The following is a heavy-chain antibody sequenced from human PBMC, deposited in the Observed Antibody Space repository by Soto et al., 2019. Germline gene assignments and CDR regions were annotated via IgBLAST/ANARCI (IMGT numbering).Heavy chain of an antibody. Sequence: GGSLRLSCGASGFTFSSYAMSWVRQAPGKGLEWVSAISGSGGSTYYADSVKGRFTISRDNSKNTLYLQMNSLRAEDTAVYYCAKGSYFDILTIFGVVMTFDYWGQGTLVTVSS. CDR2: ISGSGGST. CDR3: AKGSYFDILTIFGVVMTFDY. CDR1: GFTFSSYA. J-gene: IGHJ4*02. V-gene: IGHV3-23*01. D-gene: IGHD3-3*01.